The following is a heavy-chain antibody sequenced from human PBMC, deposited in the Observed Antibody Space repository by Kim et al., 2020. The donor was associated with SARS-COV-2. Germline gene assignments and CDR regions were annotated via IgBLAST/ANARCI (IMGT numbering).Heavy chain of an antibody. Sequence: SETLSLTCIISGGSISSGGYYWGWLRQHPGKGLEWFVYIYSSGSTYYNPSLKSRATISVDPSKNPFSLKLSSVTAAATAVYYCAIVSAYLHGVLGWFGP. CDR1: GGSISSGGYY. D-gene: IGHD3-10*01. V-gene: IGHV4-31*03. CDR2: IYSSGST. CDR3: AIVSAYLHGVLGWFGP. J-gene: IGHJ5*02.